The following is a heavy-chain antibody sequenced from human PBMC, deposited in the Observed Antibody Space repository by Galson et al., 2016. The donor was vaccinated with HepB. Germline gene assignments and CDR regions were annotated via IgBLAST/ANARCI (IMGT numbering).Heavy chain of an antibody. CDR3: ARDQGYCSGITCLIYDY. CDR2: ISENGGST. J-gene: IGHJ4*02. V-gene: IGHV3-23*01. Sequence: SLRLSCAASGFTFKSHSTSWVRQAPGKGLEWVSAISENGGSTHYADSVKGRFTISRDNSKNTLYLQMNSVRAEDTAVYYCARDQGYCSGITCLIYDYWGQGTLVTVS. CDR1: GFTFKSHS. D-gene: IGHD2-2*01.